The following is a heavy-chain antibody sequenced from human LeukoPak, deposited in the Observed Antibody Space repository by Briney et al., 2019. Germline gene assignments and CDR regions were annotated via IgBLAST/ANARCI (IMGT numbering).Heavy chain of an antibody. J-gene: IGHJ2*01. CDR1: GASISSSY. CDR3: ARPVQGWYFDL. Sequence: PSETLSLTCSVSGASISSSYWSWIRQPPGKGLEWMGYIHYSGTTNYRPSLKRPVTISSDTSKDQFSLRLESVTAADTAVYYCARPVQGWYFDLWGRGILVTVSS. CDR2: IHYSGTT. V-gene: IGHV4-59*01.